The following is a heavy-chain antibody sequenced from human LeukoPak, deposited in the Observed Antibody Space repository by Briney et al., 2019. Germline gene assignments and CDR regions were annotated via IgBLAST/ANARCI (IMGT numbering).Heavy chain of an antibody. CDR3: ARDRMVRGVILQTAYYYGMDV. CDR1: GGSVSSYTYY. J-gene: IGHJ6*02. Sequence: SETLSLTCTVSGGSVSSYTYYWSWIRQLPGKGLEWIGHIYYSGSTYYNPSLKSRVTISVDTSKNQFSLKLSSVTAADTAVYYCARDRMVRGVILQTAYYYGMDVWGQGTTVTVSS. D-gene: IGHD3-10*01. CDR2: IYYSGST. V-gene: IGHV4-30-4*08.